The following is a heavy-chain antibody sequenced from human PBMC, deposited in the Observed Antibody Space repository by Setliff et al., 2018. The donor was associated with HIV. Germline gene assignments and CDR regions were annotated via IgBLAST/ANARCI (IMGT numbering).Heavy chain of an antibody. CDR3: SRRLYDALSALVGYYYYEDV. D-gene: IGHD3-16*01. CDR2: IIPIFGTA. J-gene: IGHJ6*04. CDR1: GGTFSSYA. Sequence: GASVKVSCKASGGTFSSYAISWVRQAPGQGLEWMGGIIPIFGTANYAQKFQGRVTITADESTSTAYMELSSLRSEDTAVYYCSRRLYDALSALVGYYYYEDVWGNGTTVTVSS. V-gene: IGHV1-69*13.